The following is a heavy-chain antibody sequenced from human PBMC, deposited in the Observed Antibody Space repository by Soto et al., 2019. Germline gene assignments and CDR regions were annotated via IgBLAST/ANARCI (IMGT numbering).Heavy chain of an antibody. J-gene: IGHJ4*02. Sequence: GGSLRLSCAASGFTVSCNYMSWVRQAPGKGLEWVSVIYSGGSTYYADSVKGRFTISRDNSKNTLYLQMNSLRAEDTAVYYCARTASAAPYYFDYWGQGTLVTVSS. CDR3: ARTASAAPYYFDY. CDR2: IYSGGST. V-gene: IGHV3-66*01. CDR1: GFTVSCNY. D-gene: IGHD2-2*01.